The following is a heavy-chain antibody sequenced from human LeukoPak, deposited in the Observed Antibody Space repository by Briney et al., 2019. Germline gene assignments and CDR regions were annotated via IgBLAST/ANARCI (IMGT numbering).Heavy chain of an antibody. CDR1: GFTFSSYE. J-gene: IGHJ6*02. Sequence: GGSLRLSCAASGFTFSSYEMNWVLQAPGKGLEWVSYISSSGSTIYYADSVKGRFTISRDNAKNSLYLQMNSLRAEDTAVYYCARALADCSGGSCYSKGLSLDVWGQGTTVTVSS. CDR3: ARALADCSGGSCYSKGLSLDV. D-gene: IGHD2-15*01. V-gene: IGHV3-48*03. CDR2: ISSSGSTI.